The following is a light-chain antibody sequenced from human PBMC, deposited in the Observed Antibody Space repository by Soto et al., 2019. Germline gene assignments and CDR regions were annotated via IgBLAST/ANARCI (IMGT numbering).Light chain of an antibody. V-gene: IGKV1-27*01. Sequence: DIQMTQSPSSLSASVGDRVTITCRASQDIRNYLAWYQQKPGKAPKLLIYSASTLQSGVPPRFSGSGSGTDFTFTISSLQPEDVATYYCQKYDSAPRTFGQGTKLEIK. J-gene: IGKJ1*01. CDR1: QDIRNY. CDR2: SAS. CDR3: QKYDSAPRT.